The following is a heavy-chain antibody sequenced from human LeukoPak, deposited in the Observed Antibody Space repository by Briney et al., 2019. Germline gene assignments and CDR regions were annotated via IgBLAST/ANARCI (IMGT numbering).Heavy chain of an antibody. D-gene: IGHD3-16*01. CDR3: ASAGGFFSPFGY. V-gene: IGHV4-31*03. CDR2: IYYSGST. Sequence: SETLSLTCTVSGGSISSGGYYWSWIRQHPGKGLEWIGYIYYSGSTYYNPSRKSRVTISVDTSKNQFSLKLSSVTAADTAVYYCASAGGFFSPFGYWGQGTLVTVSS. J-gene: IGHJ4*02. CDR1: GGSISSGGYY.